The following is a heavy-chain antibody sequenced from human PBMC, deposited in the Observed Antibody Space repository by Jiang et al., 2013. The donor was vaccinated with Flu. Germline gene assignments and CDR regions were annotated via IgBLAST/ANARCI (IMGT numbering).Heavy chain of an antibody. D-gene: IGHD5/OR15-5a*01. J-gene: IGHJ2*01. CDR3: ARDLYLSHFDL. V-gene: IGHV3-11*04. CDR1: GFTFNAGF. Sequence: QLVESGGDLVKPGGSLRLSCAASGFTFNAGFMNWIRQAPGKGLEWISYISSSGSSIYYANSVEGRFAISRDSAKNSVYLQMSSLRVEDTAVYYCARDLYLSHFDLWGRGTLVSVSS. CDR2: ISSSGSSI.